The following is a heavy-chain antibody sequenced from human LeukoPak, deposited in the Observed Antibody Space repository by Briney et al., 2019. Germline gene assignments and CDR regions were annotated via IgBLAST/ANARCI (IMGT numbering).Heavy chain of an antibody. Sequence: GGSLRLSCAASGFTFSSYAMSWFRQAPGKGLEWVSAISGSGGSTYYAASVKGRVTIPRANSKNTLYLQMNSLRAEDTAVYYCAKAYYGSGSYARGLFDYWGQGTLVTVSS. CDR3: AKAYYGSGSYARGLFDY. CDR2: ISGSGGST. V-gene: IGHV3-23*01. J-gene: IGHJ4*02. D-gene: IGHD3-10*01. CDR1: GFTFSSYA.